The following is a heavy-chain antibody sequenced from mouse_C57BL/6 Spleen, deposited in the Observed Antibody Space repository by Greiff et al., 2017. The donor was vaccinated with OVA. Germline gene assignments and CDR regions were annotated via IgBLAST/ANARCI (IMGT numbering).Heavy chain of an antibody. CDR1: GYTFTSYW. J-gene: IGHJ1*03. D-gene: IGHD1-1*01. CDR2: IYPGSGST. Sequence: QVQLQQPGAELVKPGASVKMSCKASGYTFTSYWITWVKQRLGQGLEWIGDIYPGSGSTNYNEKFKSKATLTVDTSSSTAYMQLSSLTSEDSAVYYWARRYYGSSYWYFDVWGTGTTVTVSS. V-gene: IGHV1-55*01. CDR3: ARRYYGSSYWYFDV.